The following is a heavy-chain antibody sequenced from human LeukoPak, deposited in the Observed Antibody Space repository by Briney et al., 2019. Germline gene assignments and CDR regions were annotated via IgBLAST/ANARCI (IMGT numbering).Heavy chain of an antibody. V-gene: IGHV5-51*01. J-gene: IGHJ4*02. Sequence: GESLKISCKGSGYSFTSYWIGWVRQMPGKGLEWKGIIYPGDSDTRYSPSFQGQVTISADKSISTAYLQWSSLKASDTAMYYCARQVPLGYCSGGSCYSFDYWGQGTLVTVSS. D-gene: IGHD2-15*01. CDR3: ARQVPLGYCSGGSCYSFDY. CDR2: IYPGDSDT. CDR1: GYSFTSYW.